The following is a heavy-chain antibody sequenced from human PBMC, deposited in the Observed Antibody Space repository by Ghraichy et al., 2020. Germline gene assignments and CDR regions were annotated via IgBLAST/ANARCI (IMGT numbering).Heavy chain of an antibody. CDR2: IYHSGST. D-gene: IGHD2-8*01. CDR3: ARVGPNTVCDY. J-gene: IGHJ4*02. Sequence: SETLSLTCAVSGYSISSGYYWGWIRQPPGKGLEWIGSIYHSGSTYYNPSLKSRVTISVDTSKNQFSLKLSSVTAADTAVYYCARVGPNTVCDYWGQGTLVTVSS. CDR1: GYSISSGYY. V-gene: IGHV4-38-2*01.